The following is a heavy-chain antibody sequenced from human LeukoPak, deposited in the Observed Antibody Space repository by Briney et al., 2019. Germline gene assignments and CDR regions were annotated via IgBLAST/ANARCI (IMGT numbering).Heavy chain of an antibody. Sequence: SETLSLTCTVSGGSISSYYWGWIRQPPGKGLEWIGSISYSGSTYYNPSLKSRVTISVDTSKNQFSLKLSSVTAADTAVYYCARRCKCSGGNCYSYYYYAMDVWGQGTTVTVSS. D-gene: IGHD2-15*01. CDR3: ARRCKCSGGNCYSYYYYAMDV. CDR2: ISYSGST. V-gene: IGHV4-39*01. CDR1: GGSISSYY. J-gene: IGHJ6*02.